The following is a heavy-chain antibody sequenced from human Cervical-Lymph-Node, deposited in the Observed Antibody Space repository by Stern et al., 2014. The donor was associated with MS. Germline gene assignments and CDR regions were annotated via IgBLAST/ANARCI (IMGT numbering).Heavy chain of an antibody. V-gene: IGHV3-30-3*01. CDR1: GFTFDSYA. CDR3: ARDETRQVVSAMQF. J-gene: IGHJ3*01. CDR2: ISYDGINK. Sequence: LQPGTSLRLSCAGSGFTFDSYALHLVRPAPAKGLEWVAVISYDGINKYYTASVKGRFSMSRDNSKNMFYLQMTSLRTEDTAMYYCARDETRQVVSAMQFWGQGTMVTVS. D-gene: IGHD2-21*01.